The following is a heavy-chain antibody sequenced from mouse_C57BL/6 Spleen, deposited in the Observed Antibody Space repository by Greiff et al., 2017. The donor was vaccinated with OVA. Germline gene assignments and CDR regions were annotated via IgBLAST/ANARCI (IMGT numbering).Heavy chain of an antibody. V-gene: IGHV5-17*01. Sequence: EVKLVESGGGLVKPGGSLKLSCAASGFTFSDYGMHWVRQAPERGLEWVAYISSGRSTIYYAETVKGRFTISRDNAKNTLFLQMTSLRSEDTAMYYCARALDYYGSSYDYAMDYWGQGTSVTVSS. CDR3: ARALDYYGSSYDYAMDY. CDR1: GFTFSDYG. D-gene: IGHD1-1*01. CDR2: ISSGRSTI. J-gene: IGHJ4*01.